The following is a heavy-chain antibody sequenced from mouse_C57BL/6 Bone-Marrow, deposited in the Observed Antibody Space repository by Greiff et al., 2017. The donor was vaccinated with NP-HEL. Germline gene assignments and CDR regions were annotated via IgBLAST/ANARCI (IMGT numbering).Heavy chain of an antibody. J-gene: IGHJ4*01. CDR2: IWSGGST. CDR3: ARRWLLFMDY. Sequence: QVQLQQSGPGLVQPSQSLSITCTVSGFSLTSYGVHWVRQSPGTGLEWLGVIWSGGSTDYNAAFISRLSISKDNSKSQVFFKMNSLQADDTAIYYCARRWLLFMDYWGQGTSVTVSS. D-gene: IGHD2-3*01. V-gene: IGHV2-2*01. CDR1: GFSLTSYG.